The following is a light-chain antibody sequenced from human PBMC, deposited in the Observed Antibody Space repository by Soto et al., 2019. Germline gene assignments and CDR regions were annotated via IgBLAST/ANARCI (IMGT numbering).Light chain of an antibody. CDR1: QNIRSL. CDR2: DAS. Sequence: DIQMTQSPSTLSASVGDRVTITCRASQNIRSLLAWYQQKPGKAPKVLIYDASSLGSGVPSRFSGSGSATEFTLTISSLQPDDFATYYCLQYNGYYRTFGQGTKVDIK. CDR3: LQYNGYYRT. V-gene: IGKV1-5*01. J-gene: IGKJ1*01.